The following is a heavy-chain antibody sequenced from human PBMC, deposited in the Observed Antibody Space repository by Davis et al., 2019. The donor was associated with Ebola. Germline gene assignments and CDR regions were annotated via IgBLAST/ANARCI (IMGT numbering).Heavy chain of an antibody. CDR3: ARDFQGLGY. V-gene: IGHV3-74*01. Sequence: GESLKISCAASGFTFSNYDMNWARQAPGKGLMWVSYINSDVKTTNYADSVKGRFTISRDNAKNTVYLQMNSLRAEDTAVYYCARDFQGLGYWGQGALVTVSS. CDR1: GFTFSNYD. J-gene: IGHJ4*02. CDR2: INSDVKTT. D-gene: IGHD3-16*01.